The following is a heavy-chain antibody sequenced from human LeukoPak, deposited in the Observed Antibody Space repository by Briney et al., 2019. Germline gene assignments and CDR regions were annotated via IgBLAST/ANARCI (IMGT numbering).Heavy chain of an antibody. CDR1: GYTFTSYY. Sequence: ASVKVSCKASGYTFTSYYMHWVRQAPGQGLEWMGIINPSGGSTSYAQKFQGRVTMTRDTSISTAYMELSRLRSDDTAVYYCARGGIVVVPAASVFDPWGQGTLVTVSS. CDR3: ARGGIVVVPAASVFDP. J-gene: IGHJ5*02. D-gene: IGHD2-2*01. V-gene: IGHV1-46*01. CDR2: INPSGGST.